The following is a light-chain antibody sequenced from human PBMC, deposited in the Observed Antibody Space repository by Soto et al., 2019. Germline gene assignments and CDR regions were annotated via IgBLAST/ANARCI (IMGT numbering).Light chain of an antibody. CDR1: SGSVSSSDY. CDR2: STE. J-gene: IGLJ3*02. Sequence: QTVVTQEPSISGSPGGTVTLTCGLSSGSVSSSDYPSWYQQTPGQAPRTLIYSTETRSSGVPDRFSGSILGNKAALTITGAQADDESDYYCVLYMGNGIWVFGGGTKLTVL. V-gene: IGLV8-61*01. CDR3: VLYMGNGIWV.